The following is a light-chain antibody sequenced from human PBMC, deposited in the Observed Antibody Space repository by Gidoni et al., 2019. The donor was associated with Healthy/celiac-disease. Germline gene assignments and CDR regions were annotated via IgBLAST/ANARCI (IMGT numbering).Light chain of an antibody. CDR3: QSYDSSLPWV. CDR1: SSNIGAGYD. J-gene: IGLJ3*02. Sequence: QSVLTQPPSVSGAPGQRVTISCTGSSSNIGAGYDVHWYQQLPGTAPKLLIYGNSNRPSGVPDRFSVSKSGTSASLAITGLQAEDEADYYCQSYDSSLPWVFGGGTKLTVL. CDR2: GNS. V-gene: IGLV1-40*01.